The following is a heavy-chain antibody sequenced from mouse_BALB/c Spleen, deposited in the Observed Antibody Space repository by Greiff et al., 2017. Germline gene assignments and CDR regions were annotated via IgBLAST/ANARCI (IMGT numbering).Heavy chain of an antibody. D-gene: IGHD3-2*02. J-gene: IGHJ2*01. V-gene: IGHV5-15*02. Sequence: EVQLVESGGGLVQPGGSRKLSCAASGFTFSDYGMAWVRQAPGKGPEWVAFISTLAYSIYYSETVTGRFTISRENAKNTLYLDMSSLRSEDTAMYYCARETQYYFDYWGQGTTLTVSS. CDR2: ISTLAYSI. CDR3: ARETQYYFDY. CDR1: GFTFSDYG.